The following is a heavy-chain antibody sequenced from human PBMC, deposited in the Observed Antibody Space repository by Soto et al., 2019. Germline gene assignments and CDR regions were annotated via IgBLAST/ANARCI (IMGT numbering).Heavy chain of an antibody. CDR2: IFSNDEK. CDR1: GFSLSNARMG. D-gene: IGHD6-19*01. V-gene: IGHV2-26*01. CDR3: ARITREGQWLVYDYYEMDV. J-gene: IGHJ6*02. Sequence: QVTLKESGPVLVKPTETLTLTCTVSGFSLSNARMGVSWIRQPPGKALEWLAHIFSNDEKSYSTSLKSRLTISKDTSKSQVVLTMTNMDPVDTATYYCARITREGQWLVYDYYEMDVWGQGTTVTVSS.